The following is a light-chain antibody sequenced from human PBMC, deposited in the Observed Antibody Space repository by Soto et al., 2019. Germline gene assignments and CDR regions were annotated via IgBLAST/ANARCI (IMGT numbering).Light chain of an antibody. Sequence: QSVLTQPASVSGSPGQSITISCTGTSSDVGAYNYVSWYQQHPGKAPKLMIYDVSNRPSGVSNRFSGSKSGNTASLTISGLQAEDEADYYCNSHTTTNTYGFGTGTKVTVL. CDR2: DVS. CDR3: NSHTTTNTYG. CDR1: SSDVGAYNY. V-gene: IGLV2-14*01. J-gene: IGLJ1*01.